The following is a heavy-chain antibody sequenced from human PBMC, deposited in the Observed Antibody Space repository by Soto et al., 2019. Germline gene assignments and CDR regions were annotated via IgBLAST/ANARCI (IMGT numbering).Heavy chain of an antibody. CDR3: ARDSGTAMAH. D-gene: IGHD5-18*01. CDR1: GFTFSSYS. CDR2: ISSSSSYI. J-gene: IGHJ4*02. Sequence: LRLSCAASGFTFSSYSMNWVRQAPGKGLEWVSSISSSSSYIYYADSVKGRFTISRDNAKNSLYLQMNRLRAEDTAVYYCARDSGTAMAHWGQGPLVTVSS. V-gene: IGHV3-21*01.